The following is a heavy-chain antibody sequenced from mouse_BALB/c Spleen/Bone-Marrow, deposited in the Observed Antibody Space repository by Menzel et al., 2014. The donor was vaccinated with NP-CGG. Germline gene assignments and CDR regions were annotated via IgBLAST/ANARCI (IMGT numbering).Heavy chain of an antibody. CDR2: IHPGSGGT. Sequence: VQLQQSGAELVRPGASVKLSCKALGYTLTNYEMHWVKQTPVHGLEWIGAIHPGSGGTAHNQKFKSKANLTADKSSSTAYRELSRLTAGDSADYYCTREGLRGAEFAYWGQGTLVTVSA. CDR3: TREGLRGAEFAY. D-gene: IGHD2-4*01. V-gene: IGHV1-15*01. CDR1: GYTLTNYE. J-gene: IGHJ3*01.